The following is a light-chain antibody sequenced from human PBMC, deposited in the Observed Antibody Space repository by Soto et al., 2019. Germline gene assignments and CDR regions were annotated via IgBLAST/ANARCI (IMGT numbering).Light chain of an antibody. Sequence: QSALTQPASVSASPGQSITISCTGTSTDVGAYTYVSWYQQHPGGAPNLVIYEVTKRPSGASSRFSGSKSGNTASLTISGLRAEDEADYYCCSYTTIGSWLFGGGTKLTVL. CDR2: EVT. V-gene: IGLV2-14*01. J-gene: IGLJ3*02. CDR3: CSYTTIGSWL. CDR1: STDVGAYTY.